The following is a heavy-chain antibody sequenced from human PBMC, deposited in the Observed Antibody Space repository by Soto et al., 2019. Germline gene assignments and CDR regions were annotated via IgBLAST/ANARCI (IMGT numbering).Heavy chain of an antibody. Sequence: SDTLSLTCTVSGGSVSSGSYYWSWIRQPPGKGLEWIGYIYYSGSTNYNPSLKSRVTISVDTSKNQFSLKLSSVTAADTAVYYCARDRGGTRPKWFGPWGQGNLVTVSS. CDR2: IYYSGST. CDR3: ARDRGGTRPKWFGP. V-gene: IGHV4-61*01. D-gene: IGHD2-2*01. CDR1: GGSVSSGSYY. J-gene: IGHJ5*02.